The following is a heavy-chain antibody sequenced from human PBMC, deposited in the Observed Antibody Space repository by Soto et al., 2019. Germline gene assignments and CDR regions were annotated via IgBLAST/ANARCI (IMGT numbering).Heavy chain of an antibody. CDR1: GYTFTSYA. CDR3: ARDLGGWPDY. D-gene: IGHD2-15*01. Sequence: QVQLVQSGAEVKKPGASVKVSCKASGYTFTSYAMHWVRQAPGQRLEWMGWINADNGNTTYSQKFQGRVTITRDTSASTADMELSSLISEDTAVYYCARDLGGWPDYWGQGTLVTVS. J-gene: IGHJ4*02. CDR2: INADNGNT. V-gene: IGHV1-3*01.